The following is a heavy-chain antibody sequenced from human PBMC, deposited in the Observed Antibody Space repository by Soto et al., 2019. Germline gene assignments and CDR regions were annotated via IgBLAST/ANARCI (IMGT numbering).Heavy chain of an antibody. Sequence: GGALRPSCAAPGFAFCKCGMSWGRPAPGKGLEWVSTIKTSGDTTFYADPVKGRFTTSRDDSKNTLYLQMNSLRAEDTATYYCTKDVTGDIGADFWGQGTPVTVSS. J-gene: IGHJ4*02. CDR2: IKTSGDTT. D-gene: IGHD2-21*02. CDR3: TKDVTGDIGADF. CDR1: GFAFCKCG. V-gene: IGHV3-23*05.